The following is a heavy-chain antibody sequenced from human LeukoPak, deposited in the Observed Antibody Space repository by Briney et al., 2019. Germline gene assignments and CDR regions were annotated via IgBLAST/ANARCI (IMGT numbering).Heavy chain of an antibody. CDR3: ARAGLETYYYYMDV. CDR1: GGSISSYD. J-gene: IGHJ6*03. V-gene: IGHV4-59*01. Sequence: SETLSLTCTVSGGSISSYDWSWIRQPPGKGLEWIGYIYYSGSTNYNPSLKSRVTISVDTSKNQFPLKLSSVTAADTAVYYCARAGLETYYYYMDVWGKGTTVTVSS. D-gene: IGHD3/OR15-3a*01. CDR2: IYYSGST.